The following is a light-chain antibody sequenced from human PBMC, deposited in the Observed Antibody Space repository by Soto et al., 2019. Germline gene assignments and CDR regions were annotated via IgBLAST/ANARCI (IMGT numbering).Light chain of an antibody. J-gene: IGKJ1*01. V-gene: IGKV1-39*01. CDR3: QQSYNTPWT. CDR1: QSISSF. CDR2: AAS. Sequence: DIQMTQSPSSLSASVGDRVTITCRASQSISSFLNWYQQKPGKAPKLLIYAASSLQSEVPSRFSGSGSGTDFTLTISSLQPEDFATYSCQQSYNTPWTFGQGTKVEIK.